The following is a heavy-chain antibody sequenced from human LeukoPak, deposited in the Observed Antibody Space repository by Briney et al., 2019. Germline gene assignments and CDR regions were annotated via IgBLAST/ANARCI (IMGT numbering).Heavy chain of an antibody. Sequence: GGSLRLSCAASGFTFSHYWMTWVRQAPGKGLEWVAHINQDGSEEHYMDSVKARFTISRDNAKNSLSLQMNSLRAEDTAVYYCVRHGGVSGYDLLDYWGQGTLVTVSS. CDR2: INQDGSEE. J-gene: IGHJ4*02. V-gene: IGHV3-7*01. D-gene: IGHD5-12*01. CDR3: VRHGGVSGYDLLDY. CDR1: GFTFSHYW.